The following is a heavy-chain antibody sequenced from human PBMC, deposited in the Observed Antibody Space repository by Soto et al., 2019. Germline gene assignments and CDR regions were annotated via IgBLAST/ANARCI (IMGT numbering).Heavy chain of an antibody. D-gene: IGHD5-12*01. CDR3: ASAKSGSGYSGYDYYYYYYMDV. CDR1: GGSISSSSYY. J-gene: IGHJ6*03. Sequence: SETLSLTCTVSGGSISSSSYYWGWIRQPPGKGLEWIGSIYYSGSTYYNPSLKSRVTISVDTSKNQFSLKLSSVTAAETAVYYCASAKSGSGYSGYDYYYYYYMDVWGKGTTVTVSS. CDR2: IYYSGST. V-gene: IGHV4-39*01.